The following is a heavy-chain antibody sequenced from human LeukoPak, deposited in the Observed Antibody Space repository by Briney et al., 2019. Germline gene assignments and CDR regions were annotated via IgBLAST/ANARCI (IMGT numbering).Heavy chain of an antibody. V-gene: IGHV4-59*01. CDR1: GGSISSYY. CDR2: IYYGGST. Sequence: ETLSLTCTVSGGSISSYYWSWIRQPPGKGLEWIGYIYYGGSTNYNPSLKSRVTISVDTSKNQFSLKLSSVAAADTAVYYCASMDCSSTSCLLVYWGQGTTVTVSS. D-gene: IGHD2-2*01. J-gene: IGHJ6*02. CDR3: ASMDCSSTSCLLVY.